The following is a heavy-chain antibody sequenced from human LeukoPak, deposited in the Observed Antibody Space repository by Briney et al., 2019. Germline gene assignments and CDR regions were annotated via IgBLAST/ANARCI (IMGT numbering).Heavy chain of an antibody. Sequence: AGGSLRLSCAASGFTFSIYAMSWVRQAPGKGLEWVSAISGSGGSTYYADSVKGRFTISRDNSKNTLYLQMNSLRAEDTAVYYCAKLADSGYDSNDYWGQGTLVTVSS. J-gene: IGHJ4*02. CDR3: AKLADSGYDSNDY. CDR1: GFTFSIYA. V-gene: IGHV3-23*01. CDR2: ISGSGGST. D-gene: IGHD5-12*01.